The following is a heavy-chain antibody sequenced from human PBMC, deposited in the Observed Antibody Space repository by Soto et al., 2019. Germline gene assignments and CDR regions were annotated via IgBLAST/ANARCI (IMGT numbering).Heavy chain of an antibody. CDR3: AREDFWSGYTNYYGMDV. D-gene: IGHD3-3*01. Sequence: PGGSLRLSCAASGFTFSSYSMNWVRQAPGKGLEWVSYISSSSSTIYYADSVKGRFTISRDNAKNSLYLQMNSLRDEDTAVYYCAREDFWSGYTNYYGMDVWGQGTTVTVSS. CDR2: ISSSSSTI. J-gene: IGHJ6*02. V-gene: IGHV3-48*02. CDR1: GFTFSSYS.